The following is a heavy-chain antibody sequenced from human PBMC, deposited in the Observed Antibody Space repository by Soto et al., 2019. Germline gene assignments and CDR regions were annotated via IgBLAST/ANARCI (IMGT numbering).Heavy chain of an antibody. CDR3: TRDASRDSSARGCFGP. D-gene: IGHD6-13*01. CDR2: ISSNSAYI. CDR1: GFTFRSFT. J-gene: IGHJ5*02. V-gene: IGHV3-21*01. Sequence: GGSLRLSCAASGFTFRSFTMNWVRQAPGKGLEWVSTISSNSAYIYYTDALRGRFTISRDNAKNSLHLQMNNLRAEDTAVYYCTRDASRDSSARGCFGPCGPGTLVTVSS.